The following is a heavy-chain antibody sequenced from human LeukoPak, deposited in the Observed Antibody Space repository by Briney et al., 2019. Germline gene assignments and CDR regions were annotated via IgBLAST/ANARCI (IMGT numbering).Heavy chain of an antibody. V-gene: IGHV3-33*01. J-gene: IGHJ5*02. CDR1: GFTFSSYG. Sequence: QPGRSLRLSCAASGFTFSSYGMHWVRQAPGKGLEWVAVIWYDGSNKYYADSVKGRFTISRDNSKNTLYLQMNSLRAEDTAVYYCARSGYYYDSSGYYSGWFDPWGQGTLVTVSS. CDR3: ARSGYYYDSSGYYSGWFDP. CDR2: IWYDGSNK. D-gene: IGHD3-22*01.